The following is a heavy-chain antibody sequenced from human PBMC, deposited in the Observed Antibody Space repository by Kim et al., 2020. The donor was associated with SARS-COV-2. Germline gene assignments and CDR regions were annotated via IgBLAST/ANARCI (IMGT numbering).Heavy chain of an antibody. J-gene: IGHJ4*02. CDR3: TTEGFDYGDYPGGVSFDY. Sequence: KGRFTISRDDSKNTLYLQMNSLKTEDTAVYYCTTEGFDYGDYPGGVSFDYWGQGTLVTVSS. V-gene: IGHV3-15*01. D-gene: IGHD4-17*01.